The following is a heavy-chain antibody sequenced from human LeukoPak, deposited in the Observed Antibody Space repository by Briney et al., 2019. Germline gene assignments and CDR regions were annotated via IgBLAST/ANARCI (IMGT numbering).Heavy chain of an antibody. CDR1: GYSISSGYY. Sequence: KSSETLSLTCTVSGYSISSGYYWGWIRQPPGKGLEWIGSIYHSGSTNYNPSLKSRVTISVDTSKNQFSLKLSSVTAADTAVYYCARGRGRREDIVVVPAAIGGFERGSFDYWGQGTLVTVSS. V-gene: IGHV4-38-2*02. D-gene: IGHD2-2*01. CDR2: IYHSGST. CDR3: ARGRGRREDIVVVPAAIGGFERGSFDY. J-gene: IGHJ4*02.